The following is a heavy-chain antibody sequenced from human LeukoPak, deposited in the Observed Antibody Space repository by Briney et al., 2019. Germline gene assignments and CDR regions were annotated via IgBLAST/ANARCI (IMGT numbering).Heavy chain of an antibody. J-gene: IGHJ6*03. CDR2: IYYSGST. Sequence: SETLSLTCTVSGGSISSSSYYWGWIRQPPGKGLEWIGSIYYSGSTYYNPSLKSRVTISVDTSKNQFSLKLSSVTAADTAVYYCARAHSWGYYMDVWGKGTTVTVSS. CDR3: ARAHSWGYYMDV. CDR1: GGSISSSSYY. V-gene: IGHV4-39*07. D-gene: IGHD3-3*02.